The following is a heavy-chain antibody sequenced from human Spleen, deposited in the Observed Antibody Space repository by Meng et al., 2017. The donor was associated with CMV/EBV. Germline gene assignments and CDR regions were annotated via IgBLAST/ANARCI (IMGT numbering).Heavy chain of an antibody. CDR2: IRYDVGNK. V-gene: IGHV3-30*02. D-gene: IGHD3-22*01. J-gene: IGHJ5*02. Sequence: GESLKISCAASGFTFSNYGMHWVRQAPGKGLEWVAFIRYDVGNKYYPDSVKGRFTISRDNSRNTLYLQMNSLKPEDTAVYFCARLDDSGGYFSGWFDPWGQGTLVTVSS. CDR3: ARLDDSGGYFSGWFDP. CDR1: GFTFSNYG.